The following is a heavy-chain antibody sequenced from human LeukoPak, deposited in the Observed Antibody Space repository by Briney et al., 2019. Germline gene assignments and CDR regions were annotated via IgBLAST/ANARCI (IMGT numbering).Heavy chain of an antibody. CDR3: ARDGGSAMPFDY. V-gene: IGHV3-21*01. Sequence: PGGSLRLSCAASGFTFSSYSMNWVRQAPGKGLEWVSSISSSSSYIYHADSVKGRFTISRDNAKSSLYLQMNSLRAEDTAVYYCARDGGSAMPFDYWGQGILVTVSS. CDR2: ISSSSSYI. J-gene: IGHJ4*02. D-gene: IGHD2-2*01. CDR1: GFTFSSYS.